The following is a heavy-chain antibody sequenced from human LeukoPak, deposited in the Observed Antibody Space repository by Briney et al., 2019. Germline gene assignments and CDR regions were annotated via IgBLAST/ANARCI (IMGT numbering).Heavy chain of an antibody. CDR2: INPNSGGT. D-gene: IGHD2-2*03. CDR3: ARITNPWIYYFDY. J-gene: IGHJ4*02. V-gene: IGHV1-2*02. CDR1: GYTFTGYY. Sequence: ASVKVSCKASGYTFTGYYMHWVRQAPGQGLEWMGWINPNSGGTNYAQKFQGRVTMTRDTSISTAYMELSRLRSDDTAVYYCARITNPWIYYFDYWGQGILVTVSS.